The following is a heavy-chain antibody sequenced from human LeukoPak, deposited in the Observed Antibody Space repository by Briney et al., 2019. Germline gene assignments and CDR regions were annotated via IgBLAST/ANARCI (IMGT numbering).Heavy chain of an antibody. D-gene: IGHD6-6*01. CDR3: ARGEYSSFNWFDP. CDR2: ISSSSSYI. CDR1: GFTFSSYG. J-gene: IGHJ5*02. V-gene: IGHV3-21*01. Sequence: GRSLRLSCAASGFTFSSYGMHWVRQAPGKGLEWVSSISSSSSYIYYADSVKGRFTISRDNAKNSLYLQMNSLRAEDTAVYYCARGEYSSFNWFDPWGQGTLVTVSS.